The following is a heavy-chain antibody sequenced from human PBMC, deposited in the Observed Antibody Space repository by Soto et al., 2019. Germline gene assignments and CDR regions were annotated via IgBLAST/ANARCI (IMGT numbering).Heavy chain of an antibody. CDR1: GYTFTSYV. Sequence: ASVKVSCKGAGYTFTSYVGGRHAPGRGLEWMGWISGSNGNTNYAQKLQGRVTMTTDTSTSTAYMELRSLRSDDTAVYYCARVRAAPGSYYFDYWGQGTLVTVSS. V-gene: IGHV1-18*01. CDR3: ARVRAAPGSYYFDY. CDR2: ISGSNGNT. D-gene: IGHD6-13*01. J-gene: IGHJ4*02.